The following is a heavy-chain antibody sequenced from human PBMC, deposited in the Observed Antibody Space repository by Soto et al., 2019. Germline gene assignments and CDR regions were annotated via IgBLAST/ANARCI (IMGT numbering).Heavy chain of an antibody. Sequence: GGSLRLSCAASGFAFSDYYMSWIRQAPGKGLEWVSCVSSSSSYTNYGDSVKGRFTISRDNARNSLYLQMNSLRAEDTAVYYCARVHRSEMHYDSTGYNFDSWGQGTLVTVSS. V-gene: IGHV3-11*06. D-gene: IGHD3-22*01. CDR1: GFAFSDYY. J-gene: IGHJ4*02. CDR3: ARVHRSEMHYDSTGYNFDS. CDR2: VSSSSSYT.